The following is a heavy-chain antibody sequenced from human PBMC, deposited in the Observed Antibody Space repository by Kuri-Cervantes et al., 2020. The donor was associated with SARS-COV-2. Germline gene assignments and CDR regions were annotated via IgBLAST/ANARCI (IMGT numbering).Heavy chain of an antibody. CDR1: GFTFNSYA. J-gene: IGHJ4*02. D-gene: IGHD6-19*01. Sequence: GGSLRLSCAASGFTFNSYAMSWVRQAPGKGLEWVSGISGRGGSTYYADSAKGRFTISRDNSKNTLFLQMSSLRAEDTAVYYCAKDPRSSGWYDYWGQGTLVTVSS. CDR3: AKDPRSSGWYDY. CDR2: ISGRGGST. V-gene: IGHV3-23*01.